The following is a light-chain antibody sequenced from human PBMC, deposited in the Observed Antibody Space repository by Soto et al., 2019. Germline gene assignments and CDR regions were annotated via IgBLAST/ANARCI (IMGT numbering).Light chain of an antibody. Sequence: DIVMTQSPDSLAVSLGERATINCKSSQSVLYSSNNKNYLAWYQQKPGQPPKLLIYWASTRESGVPDRFSGSGSGTDFMLTISTVQAEDVAVYYCQYYYASPTWAFGQGTKVDIK. J-gene: IGKJ1*01. V-gene: IGKV4-1*01. CDR1: QSVLYSSNNKNY. CDR3: QYYYASPTWA. CDR2: WAS.